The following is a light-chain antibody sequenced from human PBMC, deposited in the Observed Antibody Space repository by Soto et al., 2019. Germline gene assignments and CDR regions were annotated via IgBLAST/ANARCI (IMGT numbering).Light chain of an antibody. CDR1: QTISSW. V-gene: IGKV1-5*03. CDR2: KAS. CDR3: QQYNSYRT. J-gene: IGKJ1*01. Sequence: DIQMTQSPSTLSGSVGDRVTITCRASQTISSWLAWYQQKPGKAPKLLIYKASTLKSGVPSRFSGSGSGTEFTLTINNLQPDDFATYYCQQYNSYRTFGQGTKVDIK.